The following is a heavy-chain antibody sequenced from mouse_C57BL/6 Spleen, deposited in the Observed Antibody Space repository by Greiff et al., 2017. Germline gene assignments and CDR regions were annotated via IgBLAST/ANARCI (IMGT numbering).Heavy chain of an antibody. Sequence: VQLQQSGTVLARPGASVKMSCKTSGYTFTSYWMHWVKQRPGQGLEWIGAIYPGNSDTSYNQKFKGKAKLTAVTSASTAYMELSSLTNEDSAVYYCTRGGSTTVVARWYFDVWGTGTTVTVSS. CDR2: IYPGNSDT. J-gene: IGHJ1*03. CDR1: GYTFTSYW. V-gene: IGHV1-5*01. D-gene: IGHD1-1*01. CDR3: TRGGSTTVVARWYFDV.